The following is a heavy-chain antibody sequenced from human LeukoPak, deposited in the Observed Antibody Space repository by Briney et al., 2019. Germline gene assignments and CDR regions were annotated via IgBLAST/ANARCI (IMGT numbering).Heavy chain of an antibody. CDR1: GFTFRSYG. CDR2: IWNDGSNK. D-gene: IGHD2-15*01. Sequence: GGSLRLSCAASGFTFRSYGMHWVRQAPGKGLEWVAVIWNDGSNKYYADSVKGRFTISRDNSRNTLYLQMNSLRAEDTAVYYCARAGQGAYCSGGTCRLAFDIWGQGTMVTVSS. J-gene: IGHJ3*02. CDR3: ARAGQGAYCSGGTCRLAFDI. V-gene: IGHV3-33*01.